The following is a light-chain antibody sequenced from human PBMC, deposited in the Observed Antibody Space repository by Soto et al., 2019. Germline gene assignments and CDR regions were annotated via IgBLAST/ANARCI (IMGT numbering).Light chain of an antibody. CDR2: DVN. J-gene: IGLJ2*01. CDR3: TSWTTSTTMI. Sequence: QSVLTQPASVSGSPGLSITMSCTGTSSDIGAYNFVSWYQQHPGKAPKLMLYDVNIRPSGVSNRFSGSKSGNTASLTISGLLAEDEADYYCTSWTTSTTMIFGGGTKVTVL. CDR1: SSDIGAYNF. V-gene: IGLV2-14*03.